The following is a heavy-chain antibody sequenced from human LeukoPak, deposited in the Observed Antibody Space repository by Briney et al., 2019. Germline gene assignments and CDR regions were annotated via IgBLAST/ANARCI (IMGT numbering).Heavy chain of an antibody. D-gene: IGHD3-3*01. CDR3: ARQLSKLLLYGNWFDP. J-gene: IGHJ5*02. CDR1: GYSISSDYY. V-gene: IGHV4-38-2*01. CDR2: IYHSGST. Sequence: PSETLSLTCAVSGYSISSDYYWGWIRPPPGKGLEWIGSIYHSGSTYYNPSLKSRVTISFDTSKNQFSLKLSSVTAADTAVYYCARQLSKLLLYGNWFDPWGQGTLVTVSS.